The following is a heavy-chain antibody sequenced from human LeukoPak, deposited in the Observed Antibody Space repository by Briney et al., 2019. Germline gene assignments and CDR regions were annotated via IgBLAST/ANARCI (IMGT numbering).Heavy chain of an antibody. V-gene: IGHV4-38-2*02. D-gene: IGHD2-15*01. CDR2: IYYSGTT. J-gene: IGHJ5*02. CDR3: ARVNTQGVPSP. Sequence: PSETLSLTCTVSGYSISSGYYWGWIRQPPGKGLEWIGSIYYSGTTHYNPSHQSRVTMSVDTSKNQFSLKLSSVTAADTAVYYCARVNTQGVPSPWGQGILVTVSS. CDR1: GYSISSGYY.